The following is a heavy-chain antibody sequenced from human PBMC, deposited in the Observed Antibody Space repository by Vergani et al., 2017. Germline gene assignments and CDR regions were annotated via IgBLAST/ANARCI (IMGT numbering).Heavy chain of an antibody. Sequence: QVHLVESGGGVVQPGRSLRLSCVVSGFTSSYYGMHWVRQAPGKGLEWVAVISYDGSNKYYADSVKGRFTISRDDSKNTVYLQINSLRAEDTAFYYCADLYGDDGFSPFWGQGTLVTVSS. J-gene: IGHJ4*02. D-gene: IGHD2-21*01. V-gene: IGHV3-30*03. CDR3: ADLYGDDGFSPF. CDR2: ISYDGSNK. CDR1: GFTSSYYG.